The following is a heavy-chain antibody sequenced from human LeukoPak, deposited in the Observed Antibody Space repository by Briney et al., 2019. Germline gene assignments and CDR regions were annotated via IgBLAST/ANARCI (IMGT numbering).Heavy chain of an antibody. CDR3: AKAEVSSWYLTREYYYYYMDV. D-gene: IGHD6-13*01. CDR2: ISGSGGST. Sequence: GGSLRLSCAASGFTFSSYAMSWVRQAPGKGLEWVSAISGSGGSTYYADSVKGRFTISRDNSKNTLYLQMNSLRAEDTAVYYCAKAEVSSWYLTREYYYYYMDVWGKGTTVTVSS. V-gene: IGHV3-23*01. J-gene: IGHJ6*03. CDR1: GFTFSSYA.